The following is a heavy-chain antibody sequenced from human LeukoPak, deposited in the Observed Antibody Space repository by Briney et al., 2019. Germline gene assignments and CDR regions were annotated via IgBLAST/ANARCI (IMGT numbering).Heavy chain of an antibody. CDR1: GYTFTSYY. CDR2: INPNSGGT. CDR3: ARDLSAVTTFDELDV. J-gene: IGHJ6*04. D-gene: IGHD4-17*01. V-gene: IGHV1-2*02. Sequence: ASVKVSCKASGYTFTSYYMHWVRQAPGQGLEWMGWINPNSGGTNYAQKFQGRVTMTRDTSISTAYMELSRLRSDDTAVYYCARDLSAVTTFDELDVWGKGTTVTISS.